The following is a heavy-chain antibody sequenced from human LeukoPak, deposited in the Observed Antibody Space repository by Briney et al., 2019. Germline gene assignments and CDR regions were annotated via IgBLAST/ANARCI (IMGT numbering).Heavy chain of an antibody. Sequence: PGRSLRLSCAASGFTFDDYAMHWVRQAPGKGQEWVSGISWNSGSIGYADSVKGRFTISRDNAKNSLYLQMNSLRAEDTALYYCAKDIFSVPVAFDIWGQGTMVTVSS. CDR2: ISWNSGSI. D-gene: IGHD2-2*01. CDR3: AKDIFSVPVAFDI. V-gene: IGHV3-9*01. CDR1: GFTFDDYA. J-gene: IGHJ3*02.